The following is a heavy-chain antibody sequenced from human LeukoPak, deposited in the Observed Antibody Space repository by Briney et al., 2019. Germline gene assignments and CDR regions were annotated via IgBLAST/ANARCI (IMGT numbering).Heavy chain of an antibody. D-gene: IGHD3-16*02. V-gene: IGHV3-23*01. CDR2: ISGSGGST. CDR1: GFPFSSHW. J-gene: IGHJ4*02. CDR3: AKEMVMITFGGVIALDY. Sequence: GGSLRLSCAASGFPFSSHWLSWFRQSPGKGLEWVSAISGSGGSTYYADSVKGRFTISRDNSKNTLYLQMNSLRAEDTAVYYCAKEMVMITFGGVIALDYWGQGTLVTVSS.